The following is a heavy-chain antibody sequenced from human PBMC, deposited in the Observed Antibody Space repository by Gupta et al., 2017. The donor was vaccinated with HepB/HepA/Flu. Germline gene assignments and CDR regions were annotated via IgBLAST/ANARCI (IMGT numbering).Heavy chain of an antibody. D-gene: IGHD2-2*01. CDR3: ARDDIVVVPAARTQYFQH. CDR2: ISSSSSYI. J-gene: IGHJ1*01. Sequence: EVQLVESGGGLVKPGGSLRLSCAASGFTFSSYSMNWVRQAPGKGLEWVSSISSSSSYIYYADSVKGRFTISRDNAKNSLYLQMNSLRAEDTAVYYCARDDIVVVPAARTQYFQHWGQGTLVTVSS. V-gene: IGHV3-21*01. CDR1: GFTFSSYS.